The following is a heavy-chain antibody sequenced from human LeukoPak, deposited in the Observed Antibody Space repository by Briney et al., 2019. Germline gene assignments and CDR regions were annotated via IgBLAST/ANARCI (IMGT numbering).Heavy chain of an antibody. CDR3: ARGVEWLLYYYMDV. Sequence: SETLSLTCTVSGGSISSSSYYWGWIRQPPGKGLEWIGSIYYSGSTYYNPSLKSRVTISVDKSKNQFSLKLTSVTAADTAVYYCARGVEWLLYYYMDVWGKGTTVTVSS. D-gene: IGHD3-3*01. V-gene: IGHV4-39*07. J-gene: IGHJ6*03. CDR2: IYYSGST. CDR1: GGSISSSSYY.